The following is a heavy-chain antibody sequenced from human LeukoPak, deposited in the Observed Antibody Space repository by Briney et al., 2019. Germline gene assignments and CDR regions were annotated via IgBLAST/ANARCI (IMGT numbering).Heavy chain of an antibody. CDR1: GYTFTSYG. J-gene: IGHJ6*03. V-gene: IGHV1-18*01. CDR2: ISAYNGNA. D-gene: IGHD5-12*01. Sequence: ASVKVSCKASGYTFTSYGISWVRQAPGQGLEWMGRISAYNGNANYAQKVQGRVTMTTDTSTSTAYMELRSLRSEDTAVYYCATHSPEWRYSGYYNYYYIDVWGKGTTVTVSS. CDR3: ATHSPEWRYSGYYNYYYIDV.